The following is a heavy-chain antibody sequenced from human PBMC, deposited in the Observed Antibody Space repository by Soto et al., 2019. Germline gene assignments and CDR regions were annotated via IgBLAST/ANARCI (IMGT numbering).Heavy chain of an antibody. V-gene: IGHV1-58*02. CDR3: AASSDYSNYVAFDI. CDR1: GFTFTSSA. CDR2: IVVGSGNT. D-gene: IGHD4-4*01. Sequence: GASVKVSCKASGFTFTSSAMQWVRQARGQRLEWIGWIVVGSGNTNYAQKFQERVTITRDMSTSTAYMELSSLRSEDTAVYYCAASSDYSNYVAFDIWGQGTMVTVS. J-gene: IGHJ3*02.